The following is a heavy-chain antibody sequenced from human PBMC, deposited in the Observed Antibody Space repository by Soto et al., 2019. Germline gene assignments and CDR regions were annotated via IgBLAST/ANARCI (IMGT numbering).Heavy chain of an antibody. CDR3: EGDRRADYYDSSGYLGMDV. J-gene: IGHJ6*02. V-gene: IGHV1-69*13. CDR2: IILIFCTA. D-gene: IGHD3-22*01. CDR1: GGTLRRYA. Sequence: SVQVSDKACGGTLRRYAISWVRQAPGQAREWMGGIILIFCTANYSQKSQLRLTIPADESTSTAYMELSSLRSEDTAVYYCEGDRRADYYDSSGYLGMDVWGRGTTVTVSS.